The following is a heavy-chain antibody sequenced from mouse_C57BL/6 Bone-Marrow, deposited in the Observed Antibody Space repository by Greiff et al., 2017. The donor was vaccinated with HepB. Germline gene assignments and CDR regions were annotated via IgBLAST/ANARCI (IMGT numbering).Heavy chain of an antibody. V-gene: IGHV2-5*01. D-gene: IGHD2-3*01. J-gene: IGHJ4*01. CDR3: AKDGYYVENYAMDY. CDR2: IWRGGST. CDR1: GFSLTSYG. Sequence: QVHVKQSGPGLVQPSQSLSITCTVSGFSLTSYGVHWVRQSPGKGLEWLGVIWRGGSTDYNAAFMSRLSITKDNSKSQVFFKMNSLQADDTAIYYCAKDGYYVENYAMDYWGQGTSVTVSS.